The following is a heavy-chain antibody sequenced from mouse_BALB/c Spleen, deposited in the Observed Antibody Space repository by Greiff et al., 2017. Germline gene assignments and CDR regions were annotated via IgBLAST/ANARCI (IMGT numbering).Heavy chain of an antibody. J-gene: IGHJ4*01. CDR2: INSNGGST. CDR1: GFTFSSYG. V-gene: IGHV5-6-3*01. CDR3: ARDREYGYAMDY. D-gene: IGHD5-1*01. Sequence: EVKVVESGGGLVQPGGSLKLSCAASGFTFSSYGLSWVRQTPDKRLELVATINSNGGSTYYPDSVKGRFTISRDNAKNTLYLQMSSLESEDTAMYYCARDREYGYAMDYGGQGTSVTVAS.